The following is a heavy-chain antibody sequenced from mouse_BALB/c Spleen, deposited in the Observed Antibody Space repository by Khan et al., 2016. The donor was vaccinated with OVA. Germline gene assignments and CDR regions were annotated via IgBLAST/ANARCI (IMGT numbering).Heavy chain of an antibody. CDR2: ISYSGST. D-gene: IGHD4-1*01. Sequence: EVQLQESGPGLVKPSQSLSLTCTVTGYSITSDYAWNWIRQFPGNKLEWMGYISYSGSTSYNPSLKSRISITRDTSKNQFFLQLNSVTTEDTATYYSARLGPGFTYWGQGTLVTVSA. V-gene: IGHV3-2*02. J-gene: IGHJ3*01. CDR3: ARLGPGFTY. CDR1: GYSITSDYA.